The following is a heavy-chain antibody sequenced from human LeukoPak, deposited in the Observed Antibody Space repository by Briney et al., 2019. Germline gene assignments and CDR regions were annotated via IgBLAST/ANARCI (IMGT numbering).Heavy chain of an antibody. CDR2: IYYSGST. D-gene: IGHD3-10*01. V-gene: IGHV4-59*12. Sequence: SETLSLTCTVSGGSINSYYWTWIRQPPGKGLEWIGYIYYSGSTYYNPSLKSRVTISVDTSKNQFSLKLSSVTAADTAVYYCAREGHYYGSGSYGVDYWGQGTLVTVSS. CDR3: AREGHYYGSGSYGVDY. CDR1: GGSINSYY. J-gene: IGHJ4*02.